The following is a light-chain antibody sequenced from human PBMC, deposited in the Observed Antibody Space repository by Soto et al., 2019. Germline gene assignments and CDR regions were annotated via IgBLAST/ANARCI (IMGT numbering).Light chain of an antibody. CDR1: QSISNW. CDR3: QQYKSYRT. J-gene: IGKJ1*01. Sequence: IQVTESPSTLSAPVVDVLTITRRASQSISNWLAWYQQKPGKAPNLLIYDASSLESGVPSRFSGSGSETEFTLTISSLQPDDFATYYCQQYKSYRTFGQGTKVDI. CDR2: DAS. V-gene: IGKV1-5*01.